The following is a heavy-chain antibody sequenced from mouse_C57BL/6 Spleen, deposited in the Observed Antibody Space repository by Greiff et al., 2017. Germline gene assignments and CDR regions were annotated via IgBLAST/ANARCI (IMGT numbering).Heavy chain of an antibody. D-gene: IGHD1-1*01. CDR3: ARSFTTVVATRGAMDY. V-gene: IGHV5-17*01. J-gene: IGHJ4*01. Sequence: EVQLQESGGGLVKPGGSLKLSCAASGFTFSDYGMHWVRQAPEKGLEWVAYITSGSSTIYSADTVTGRFTISSDNAKNTLFLQMTSLRSEDTAMYYFARSFTTVVATRGAMDYWGQGTSVTVSS. CDR2: ITSGSSTI. CDR1: GFTFSDYG.